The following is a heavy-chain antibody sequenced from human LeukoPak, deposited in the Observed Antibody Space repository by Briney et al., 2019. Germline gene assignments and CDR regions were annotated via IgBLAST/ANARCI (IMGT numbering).Heavy chain of an antibody. Sequence: GGSLRLSCAASGFTFISDWMSWVRQAPGKGLEWVANIKQDGSEKYYVDSVKGRFTISRDNAKNSLYLKMNSLRAEDTAVYYCARDVKELGWFGELLAGGLSDYYDMDVWGQGTTVTVSS. CDR3: ARDVKELGWFGELLAGGLSDYYDMDV. CDR2: IKQDGSEK. CDR1: GFTFISDW. J-gene: IGHJ6*02. D-gene: IGHD3-10*01. V-gene: IGHV3-7*01.